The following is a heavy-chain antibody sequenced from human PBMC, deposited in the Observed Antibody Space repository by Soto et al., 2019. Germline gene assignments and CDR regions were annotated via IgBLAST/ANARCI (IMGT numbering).Heavy chain of an antibody. V-gene: IGHV3-72*01. J-gene: IGHJ4*02. Sequence: EVQLVESGGGLVQPEGSLRLSCAASGFTFSDHYMDWVRQAPGKGLEWVGRIKNKANSYTTAYAAPVKGRFIITRDDSKNSVCQQMNRLKTDEPAVYYCTRVGVGSSRPSAYWGQGILVTVSS. CDR3: TRVGVGSSRPSAY. CDR1: GFTFSDHY. D-gene: IGHD6-13*01. CDR2: IKNKANSYTT.